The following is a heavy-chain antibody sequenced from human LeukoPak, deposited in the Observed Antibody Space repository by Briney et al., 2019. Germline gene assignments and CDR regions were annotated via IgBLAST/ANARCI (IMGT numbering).Heavy chain of an antibody. J-gene: IGHJ6*02. CDR1: GGSISTSIYY. D-gene: IGHD5/OR15-5a*01. V-gene: IGHV4-39*07. Sequence: SETLSLSCTVSGGSISTSIYYWGWIRQPPGKGLEWIGNIFYSGSTYYNPSLKSRVTMSVDTSKNQFSLKLYSVTAAGTAVYYCARDSKRGSVRGLDVWGQGTTVTVSS. CDR3: ARDSKRGSVRGLDV. CDR2: IFYSGST.